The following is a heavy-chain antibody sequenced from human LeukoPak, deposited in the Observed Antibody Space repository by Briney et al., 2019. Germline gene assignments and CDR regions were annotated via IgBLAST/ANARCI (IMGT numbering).Heavy chain of an antibody. J-gene: IGHJ4*02. CDR1: GGSISSDRFS. CDR2: IKSSNT. V-gene: IGHV4-61*02. CDR3: ARVPDWTYVPDY. D-gene: IGHD3-16*01. Sequence: SETLSLTCTVSGGSISSDRFSWTWVRQPAGKGLEWIGRIKSSNTNYNPSLKSRVSISLDTSTNQFSLKLSSLTAADTAVYYCARVPDWTYVPDYWGQGTLATVSS.